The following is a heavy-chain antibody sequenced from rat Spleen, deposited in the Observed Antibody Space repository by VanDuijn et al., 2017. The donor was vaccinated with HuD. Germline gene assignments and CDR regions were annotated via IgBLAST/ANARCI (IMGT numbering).Heavy chain of an antibody. D-gene: IGHD1-2*01. CDR1: GFTFSDYY. CDR2: ISFDGGRN. V-gene: IGHV5-20*01. CDR3: TTGHSSYIYRFAY. J-gene: IGHJ3*01. Sequence: EVQLVESDGGLVQPGRSLKLSCAASGFTFSDYYMAWVRQAPTKGLEWVATISFDGGRNFYRDSVKGRFTISRDNAKSSLYLQMDSLRSEDKATYYCTTGHSSYIYRFAYWGQGTLVTVSS.